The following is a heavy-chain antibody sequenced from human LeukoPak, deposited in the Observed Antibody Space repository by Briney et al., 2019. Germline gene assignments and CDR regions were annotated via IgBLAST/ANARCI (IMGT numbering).Heavy chain of an antibody. CDR1: GFTFSSYW. Sequence: GGSLRLSCAASGFTFSSYWMSWVRQAPGKGLEWVANIKQDGSEKYYVDSEKGRFTISRDNAKNSLYLQMNSLRAEDTAVYYCARAPSYYYGSEPIDYWGQGTLVTVSS. J-gene: IGHJ4*02. D-gene: IGHD3-10*01. CDR2: IKQDGSEK. V-gene: IGHV3-7*01. CDR3: ARAPSYYYGSEPIDY.